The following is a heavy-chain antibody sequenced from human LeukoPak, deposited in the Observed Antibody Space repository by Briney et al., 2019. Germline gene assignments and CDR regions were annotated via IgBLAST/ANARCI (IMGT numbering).Heavy chain of an antibody. V-gene: IGHV1-8*01. J-gene: IGHJ4*02. CDR1: GYTFTSYD. Sequence: GASVKVSCKASGYTFTSYDINWVRQATGQGLEWMGWMNPNSGNTGYAQKFQGRVTITRNTSISTAYMELSSLRSEDTAVYYCARGDYYDSSGPLKCWGQGTLVTVSS. CDR2: MNPNSGNT. CDR3: ARGDYYDSSGPLKC. D-gene: IGHD3-22*01.